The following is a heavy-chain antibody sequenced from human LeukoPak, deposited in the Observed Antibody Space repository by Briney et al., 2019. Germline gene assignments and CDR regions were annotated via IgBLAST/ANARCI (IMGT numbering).Heavy chain of an antibody. CDR3: AKLTGDRVVGYYYYMDV. V-gene: IGHV3-9*01. Sequence: GGSLRLSCAASGFTFDDYAMHWVRQAPGKGLEWVSGISWNSGSIGYADSVKGRFTISRDNAKNSLYLQMNSLRAEDTAVYYCAKLTGDRVVGYYYYMDVWGKGTTVTVSS. CDR1: GFTFDDYA. CDR2: ISWNSGSI. D-gene: IGHD3-3*01. J-gene: IGHJ6*03.